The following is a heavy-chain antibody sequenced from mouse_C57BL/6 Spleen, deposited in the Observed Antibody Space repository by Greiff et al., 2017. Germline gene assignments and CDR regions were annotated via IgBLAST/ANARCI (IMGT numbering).Heavy chain of an antibody. D-gene: IGHD1-1*01. V-gene: IGHV1-61*01. Sequence: QVHVKQPGAELVRPGSSVKLSCKASGYTFTSYWMDWVKQRPGQGLEWIGNIYPSDSGTHYNQKFKDKATLAVDKSSSTAYMQLSSLTSEDSAVFYCARSDYCYGSSWWYFDVWGTGTTVTVSS. CDR1: GYTFTSYW. CDR3: ARSDYCYGSSWWYFDV. CDR2: IYPSDSGT. J-gene: IGHJ1*03.